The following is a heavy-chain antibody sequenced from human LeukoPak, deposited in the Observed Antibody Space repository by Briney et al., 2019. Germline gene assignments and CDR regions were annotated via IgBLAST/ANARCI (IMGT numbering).Heavy chain of an antibody. CDR3: ARAPILRGYDY. Sequence: SETLSLTCTVSGYSISSGYHWGWIRQPPGKGLEWIGSIYHSGSTYYNPSLKSRVTISVDTSKNQFSLKLSSVTAADTAVYYCARAPILRGYDYWGQGTLVTVSS. V-gene: IGHV4-38-2*02. CDR1: GYSISSGYH. D-gene: IGHD3-3*02. CDR2: IYHSGST. J-gene: IGHJ4*02.